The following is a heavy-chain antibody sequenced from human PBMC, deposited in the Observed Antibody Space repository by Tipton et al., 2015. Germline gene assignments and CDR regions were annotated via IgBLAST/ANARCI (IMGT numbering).Heavy chain of an antibody. J-gene: IGHJ4*02. D-gene: IGHD3-16*01. CDR1: GGSISHYY. CDR2: IYYSGNT. CDR3: AREEVWGRVPGFDY. V-gene: IGHV4-59*01. Sequence: GLVKPSETLSLTCTVSGGSISHYYWSWIRQPPGKGLEWLGHIYYSGNTNYNPSLKSRVTMSVDTSKNQFSLKLTSVNAADTAVYYCAREEVWGRVPGFDYWGQGTLVTVSS.